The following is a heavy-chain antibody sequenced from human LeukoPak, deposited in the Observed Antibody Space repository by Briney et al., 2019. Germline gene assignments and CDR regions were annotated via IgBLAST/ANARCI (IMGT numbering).Heavy chain of an antibody. CDR1: GYTFTGYY. Sequence: GASVKVSYKASGYTFTGYYMHWVRQAPGQGLEWMGWINPNSGGTNYAQKFQGWVTMTRDTSISTAYMELSRLRSDDTAVYYCALAPSDVRSSGHLDAFDIWGQGTMVTVSS. V-gene: IGHV1-2*04. J-gene: IGHJ3*02. CDR2: INPNSGGT. D-gene: IGHD6-19*01. CDR3: ALAPSDVRSSGHLDAFDI.